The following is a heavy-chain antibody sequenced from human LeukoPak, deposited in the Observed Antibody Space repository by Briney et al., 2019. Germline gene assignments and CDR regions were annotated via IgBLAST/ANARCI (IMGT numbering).Heavy chain of an antibody. CDR2: IYYSGST. D-gene: IGHD3-22*01. CDR1: GGSISSSSYY. Sequence: SETLSLTCTVSGGSISSSSYYWGWIRQPPGKGLEWIGSIYYSGSTYYNPSLKSRVTISVDTSKNQFSLRLSSVTAADTAVYYCYYDSSRGYYFDYWGQGTLVTVSS. CDR3: YYDSSRGYYFDY. V-gene: IGHV4-39*01. J-gene: IGHJ4*02.